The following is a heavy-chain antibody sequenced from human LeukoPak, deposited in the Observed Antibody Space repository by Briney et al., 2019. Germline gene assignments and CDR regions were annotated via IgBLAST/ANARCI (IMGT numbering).Heavy chain of an antibody. D-gene: IGHD2-8*01. CDR3: AKDPVYEAPSDY. CDR1: GFSFSNYW. Sequence: GGSLRLSCAASGFSFSNYWMHWVRQAPGKGLVWVSRISTDGSSSSYADSVKGRFTIARDNAKNTLYLQMNSLRAEDTAVYYCAKDPVYEAPSDYWGQGTLVTVSS. J-gene: IGHJ4*02. CDR2: ISTDGSSS. V-gene: IGHV3-74*01.